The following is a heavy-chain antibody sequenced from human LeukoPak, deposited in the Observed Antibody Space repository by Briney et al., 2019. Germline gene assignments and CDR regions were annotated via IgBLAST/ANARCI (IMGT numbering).Heavy chain of an antibody. Sequence: SETLSLTCTVSGGSISSSSYYWGWIRQPPGKGLEWIGSIYYSGSTYYNPSLKSRVTISVDTSKNQFSLKLSSVTAADTAVYYCARGRYEQFGGVITYYFDYWGQGTLVTVSS. V-gene: IGHV4-39*07. CDR1: GGSISSSSYY. CDR2: IYYSGST. CDR3: ARGRYEQFGGVITYYFDY. D-gene: IGHD3-16*02. J-gene: IGHJ4*02.